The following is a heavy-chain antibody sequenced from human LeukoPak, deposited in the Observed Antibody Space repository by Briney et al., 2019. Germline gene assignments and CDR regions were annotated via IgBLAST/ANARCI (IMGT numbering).Heavy chain of an antibody. Sequence: PSETLSLTCAVYGGSFSGYYWSWIRQPPGKGLEWIGEINHSGSTNYNPSLKSRVTISVDTSKNQFSLKLSSVTAADTAVYYCASDPGIAVAGPPLDWGQGTLVTVSS. J-gene: IGHJ4*02. CDR1: GGSFSGYY. CDR2: INHSGST. D-gene: IGHD6-19*01. CDR3: ASDPGIAVAGPPLD. V-gene: IGHV4-34*01.